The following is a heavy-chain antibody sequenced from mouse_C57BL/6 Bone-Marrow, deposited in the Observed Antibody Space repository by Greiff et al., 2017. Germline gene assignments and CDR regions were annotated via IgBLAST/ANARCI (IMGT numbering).Heavy chain of an antibody. Sequence: QVQLQQPGAELVKPGASVKMSCKASGYTFTSYWITWVKQRPGQGLEWIGDIYPGSGSTNYNEKFKSKATLTVETSSSTAYMKLSSLTSEDSAVYYCARGRGFAYWGQGMLVTVSA. CDR3: ARGRGFAY. J-gene: IGHJ3*01. CDR2: IYPGSGST. V-gene: IGHV1-55*01. CDR1: GYTFTSYW.